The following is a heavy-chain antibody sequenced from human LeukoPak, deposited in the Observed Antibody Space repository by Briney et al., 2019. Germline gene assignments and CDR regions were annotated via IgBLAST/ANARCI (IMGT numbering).Heavy chain of an antibody. Sequence: SETLSLTCAVYGGSFSGYYWSWIRQRPGKGLEWIGEINHSGSTNYNPSLKSRVTISVDTSKNQFSLKLSSVTAADTAVYYCAVDYYDSSGTLWGQGTLVTVSS. CDR1: GGSFSGYY. CDR3: AVDYYDSSGTL. CDR2: INHSGST. J-gene: IGHJ4*02. V-gene: IGHV4-34*01. D-gene: IGHD3-22*01.